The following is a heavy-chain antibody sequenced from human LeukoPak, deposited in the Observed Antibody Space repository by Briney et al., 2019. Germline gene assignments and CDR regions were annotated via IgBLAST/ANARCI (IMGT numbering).Heavy chain of an antibody. V-gene: IGHV3-53*01. CDR2: IYSGGST. D-gene: IGHD3-10*01. Sequence: PGGSLRLSCAASGFTVSSNYMSWVRQAPGKGLEWVSVIYSGGSTYYADSVKGRLTISRDNSKNTLYLQMNSLRAEDTAVYYCARDSRSYDAFDTWGQGTMVTVSS. CDR1: GFTVSSNY. J-gene: IGHJ3*02. CDR3: ARDSRSYDAFDT.